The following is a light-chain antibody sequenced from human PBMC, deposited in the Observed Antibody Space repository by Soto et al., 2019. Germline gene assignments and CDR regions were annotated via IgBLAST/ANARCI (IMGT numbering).Light chain of an antibody. CDR3: SSYTSSSTPI. CDR1: SSDVAGYNY. CDR2: DVS. Sequence: QSALTQPASVSGSPGQSITISCTGTSSDVAGYNYVSWYQQHPGKAPNLMIYDVSNRPSGVSNRFSGSKSGNTASLTISALQAEDEADYYCSSYTSSSTPILGGGTKLTVL. V-gene: IGLV2-14*01. J-gene: IGLJ2*01.